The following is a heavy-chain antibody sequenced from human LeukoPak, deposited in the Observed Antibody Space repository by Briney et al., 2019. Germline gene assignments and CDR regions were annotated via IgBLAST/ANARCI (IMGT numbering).Heavy chain of an antibody. Sequence: GASVKVSCKASGYTFTSYGISWVRQAPGQGLEWMGWISAYNGNTNYAQKLQGRVTMTRNTSISTAYMELSSLRSEDTAVYYCASRRWYAFDIWGQGTMVTVSS. D-gene: IGHD4-23*01. CDR2: ISAYNGNT. CDR3: ASRRWYAFDI. CDR1: GYTFTSYG. V-gene: IGHV1-18*01. J-gene: IGHJ3*02.